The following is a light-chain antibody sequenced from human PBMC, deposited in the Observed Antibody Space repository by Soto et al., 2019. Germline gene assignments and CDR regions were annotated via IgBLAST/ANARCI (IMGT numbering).Light chain of an antibody. J-gene: IGLJ1*01. V-gene: IGLV2-18*02. CDR1: RSDIGSYMR. Sequence: QSALTQPPSVSGSPGQSVTISCNGTRSDIGSYMRVSWYQQPPGTAPKLMIYEVTNRPSGVPDRFSGSKSGNTASLTISGLQAEDEAEYYCSSFTSSSTFVFGTGTKLTVL. CDR2: EVT. CDR3: SSFTSSSTFV.